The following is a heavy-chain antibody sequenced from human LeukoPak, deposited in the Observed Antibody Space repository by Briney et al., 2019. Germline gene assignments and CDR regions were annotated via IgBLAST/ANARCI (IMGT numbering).Heavy chain of an antibody. J-gene: IGHJ4*02. D-gene: IGHD3-10*01. CDR1: GFTFSSYA. Sequence: GGSLRLSCAASGFTFSSYAMSWVRQAPGKGLEWVSAISGSGGSTYYADSVKGRFTISRDNSKNTLYLQMNSLRAEDTAVYYCARESYGSGSPYYFDYWGQGTLVTVSS. V-gene: IGHV3-23*01. CDR3: ARESYGSGSPYYFDY. CDR2: ISGSGGST.